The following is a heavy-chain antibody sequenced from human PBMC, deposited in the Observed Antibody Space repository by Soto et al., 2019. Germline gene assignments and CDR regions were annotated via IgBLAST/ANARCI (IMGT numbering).Heavy chain of an antibody. Sequence: GGSLRLSCAASGFTFSSYWMHWVRQAPGKGLVWVSRINSDGSSTSYADSVKGRFTISRDNAKNTLYLQMNSLRAEDTAVYYCAIRASYYDSSGYYGYWGQGTLVTVSS. D-gene: IGHD3-22*01. CDR3: AIRASYYDSSGYYGY. V-gene: IGHV3-74*01. CDR2: INSDGSST. CDR1: GFTFSSYW. J-gene: IGHJ4*02.